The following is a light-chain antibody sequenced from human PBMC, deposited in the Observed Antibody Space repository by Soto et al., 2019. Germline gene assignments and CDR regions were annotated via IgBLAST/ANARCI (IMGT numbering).Light chain of an antibody. Sequence: QSVLTQPASVSGSPGQSITISCTGTSSDIGTYDYVSWYQQHPGKAPKLMIYEVTNLPSGVSNRFSGSTSGSTASLTISGLQTEDEADYYCCSYVGASIYVFGTGTKVTVL. V-gene: IGLV2-14*01. J-gene: IGLJ1*01. CDR1: SSDIGTYDY. CDR3: CSYVGASIYV. CDR2: EVT.